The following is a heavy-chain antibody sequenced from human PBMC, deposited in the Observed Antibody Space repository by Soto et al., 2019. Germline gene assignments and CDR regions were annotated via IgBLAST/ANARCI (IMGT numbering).Heavy chain of an antibody. D-gene: IGHD2-2*02. Sequence: LSLTCSVSGGSISSGGYSWSWIRQPPGKGLEWIGYIYHSGSTYYNPSLKSRVTISVDRSKNQFSLKLSSVTAADTAVYYCARNEYQLLYLDPWGQGTLVAVSS. CDR1: GGSISSGGYS. V-gene: IGHV4-30-2*01. CDR3: ARNEYQLLYLDP. CDR2: IYHSGST. J-gene: IGHJ5*02.